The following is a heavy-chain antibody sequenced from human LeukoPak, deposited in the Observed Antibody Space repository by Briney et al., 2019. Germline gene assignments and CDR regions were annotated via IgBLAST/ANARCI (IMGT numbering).Heavy chain of an antibody. CDR3: ARGGSYADFDY. CDR1: GFTFSSYG. CDR2: ISYDGSNK. J-gene: IGHJ4*02. V-gene: IGHV3-30*19. D-gene: IGHD1-26*01. Sequence: GGSLRLSCAASGFTFSSYGMHWVRQAPGKGLEWVAVISYDGSNKYYAESVKGRFTISRDNSKNTLYLQMNSLRAEDTAVYYCARGGSYADFDYWGQGTLVTVSS.